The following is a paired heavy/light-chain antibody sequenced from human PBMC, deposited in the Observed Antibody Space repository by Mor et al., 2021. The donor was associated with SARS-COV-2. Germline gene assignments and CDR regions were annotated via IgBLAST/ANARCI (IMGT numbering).Light chain of an antibody. CDR2: AAS. CDR3: QQSYSTPST. V-gene: IGKV1-39*01. CDR1: QSISSS. J-gene: IGKJ2*01. Sequence: DIQMTQSPSSLSASVGDRVTVTCRASQSISSSLNWYQQKPGKAPKFLIYAASSLQSGVPSRFSGSGSGTDFTLTISSLQPEDFATYYCQQSYSTPSTFGQGTKLEIK.
Heavy chain of an antibody. CDR3: ARQWLVGHVFDY. CDR2: ISAYSGHT. CDR1: GYTFTSYG. J-gene: IGHJ4*02. V-gene: IGHV1-18*04. Sequence: QVQLVQSGAEVKKPGASVKVSCKASGYTFTSYGISWVRQAPGQGLEWMGWISAYSGHTYYSQKLQGRVTMTTDTSTSTAYMELRSLRSDDTAVYYCARQWLVGHVFDYWGQGTLVTVSS. D-gene: IGHD6-19*01.